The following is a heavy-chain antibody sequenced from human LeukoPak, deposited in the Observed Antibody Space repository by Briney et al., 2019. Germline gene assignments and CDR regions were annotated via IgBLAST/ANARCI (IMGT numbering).Heavy chain of an antibody. CDR1: GFTFSSYA. D-gene: IGHD3-10*01. V-gene: IGHV3-23*01. Sequence: GGSLRLSCAASGFTFSSYAMSWVRQAPGKGLEWVSAISGSGGSTYYADSVKGRFTISRDNSKNTLYLQMNGLRAEDTAVYYCAKELYGSGSLFMDYWGQGTLVTVSS. CDR3: AKELYGSGSLFMDY. J-gene: IGHJ4*02. CDR2: ISGSGGST.